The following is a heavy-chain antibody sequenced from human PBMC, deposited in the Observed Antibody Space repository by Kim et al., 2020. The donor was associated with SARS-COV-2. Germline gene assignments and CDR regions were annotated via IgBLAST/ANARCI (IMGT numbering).Heavy chain of an antibody. D-gene: IGHD3-22*01. CDR3: ARRSNYYDSSGYYPPYYYYYYGMDV. CDR2: IDPSDSYT. CDR1: GYSFTSYW. Sequence: GESLKISCKGSGYSFTSYWISWVRQMPGKGLEWMGRIDPSDSYTNYSPSFQGHVTISADKSISTAYLQWSSLKASDTAMYYCARRSNYYDSSGYYPPYYYYYYGMDVWGQGTTVTVSS. V-gene: IGHV5-10-1*01. J-gene: IGHJ6*02.